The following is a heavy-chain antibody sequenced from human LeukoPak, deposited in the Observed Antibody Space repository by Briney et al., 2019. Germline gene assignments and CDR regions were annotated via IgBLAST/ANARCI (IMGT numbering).Heavy chain of an antibody. CDR1: GFTFSRYG. J-gene: IGHJ4*02. D-gene: IGHD3-22*01. CDR2: IWYDGSNR. CDR3: ARDFGFSPSSGYSFDY. V-gene: IGHV3-33*01. Sequence: GRSLRLSCAASGFTFSRYGMHWVRHAPGKGLEWVAVIWYDGSNRQYVDSVKGRFTISRDNSKNTLYLQMNSLRADDTAVYYCARDFGFSPSSGYSFDYWGQGTLVTVSS.